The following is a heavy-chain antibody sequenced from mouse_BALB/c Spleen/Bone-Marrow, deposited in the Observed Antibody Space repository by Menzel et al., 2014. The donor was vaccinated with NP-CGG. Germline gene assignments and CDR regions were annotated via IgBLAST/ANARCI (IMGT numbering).Heavy chain of an antibody. D-gene: IGHD2-1*01. CDR3: ARRGYYGTVLFAY. Sequence: EVMLVESGPGLVKPSQSLSLTCTVTGYSITSDSAWNWIRQFPGNKLEWMAYISYSGSTTYNPSLKSRISITRDTSKNQFFLQLNSVTTEDTAAYYCARRGYYGTVLFAYWGQGTLVTVSA. V-gene: IGHV3-2*02. CDR1: GYSITSDSA. J-gene: IGHJ3*01. CDR2: ISYSGST.